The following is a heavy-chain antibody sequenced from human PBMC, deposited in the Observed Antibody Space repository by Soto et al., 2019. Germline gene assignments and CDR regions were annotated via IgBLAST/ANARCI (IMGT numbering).Heavy chain of an antibody. CDR2: TYYRSKWYN. D-gene: IGHD5-18*01. CDR1: GDSVSSNSAA. CDR3: ARIPYSYGPLGEFDP. V-gene: IGHV6-1*01. Sequence: SQILSLTCAISGDSVSSNSAAWNWIRQSPSRGLEWLGRTYYRSKWYNDYAVSVKSRITINPDTSKNQFSLQLNSVTPEDTAVYYCARIPYSYGPLGEFDPWGQGTLVTV. J-gene: IGHJ5*02.